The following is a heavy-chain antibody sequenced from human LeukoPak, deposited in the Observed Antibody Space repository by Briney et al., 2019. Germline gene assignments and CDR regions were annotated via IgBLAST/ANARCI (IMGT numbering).Heavy chain of an antibody. D-gene: IGHD3-10*01. Sequence: SQTLSLTCTVSGGSFSSGSYYWSWIRQPAGKGLEWIGRIYTSGRTNDNPSLKSRVTISVDTTKNQFSLKLSYVTAADTAVYYCARGVRGAGGYYFDYWGQGTLVTVSS. CDR2: IYTSGRT. J-gene: IGHJ4*02. V-gene: IGHV4-61*02. CDR1: GGSFSSGSYY. CDR3: ARGVRGAGGYYFDY.